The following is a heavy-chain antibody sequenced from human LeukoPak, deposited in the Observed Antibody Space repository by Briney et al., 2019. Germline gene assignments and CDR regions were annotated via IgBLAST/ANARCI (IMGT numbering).Heavy chain of an antibody. D-gene: IGHD3-16*02. CDR3: ARGADYVWGSYRCWFDP. CDR1: GGSFSGYY. V-gene: IGHV4-34*01. Sequence: KSSETLSLTCAVYGGSFSGYYWSWIRQPPGKGLEWIGEINHSGSTNYSPSLKSRVTISVDTSKNQFSLKLSSVTAADTAVYYCARGADYVWGSYRCWFDPWGQGTLVTVSS. J-gene: IGHJ5*02. CDR2: INHSGST.